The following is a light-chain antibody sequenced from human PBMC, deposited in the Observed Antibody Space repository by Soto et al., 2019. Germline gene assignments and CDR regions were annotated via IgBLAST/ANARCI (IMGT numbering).Light chain of an antibody. J-gene: IGLJ2*01. CDR1: SSNIGAGYD. CDR2: GNS. Sequence: QAVLTQPPSVSGAPGQRVTISCTGSSSNIGAGYDVHWYQQLPGTAPKLLIYGNSNRPSGVPDRFSGSKSGTSAPLAITGLQAEDGADYYCQSYDSSLSGVVFGGGTKLTVL. CDR3: QSYDSSLSGVV. V-gene: IGLV1-40*01.